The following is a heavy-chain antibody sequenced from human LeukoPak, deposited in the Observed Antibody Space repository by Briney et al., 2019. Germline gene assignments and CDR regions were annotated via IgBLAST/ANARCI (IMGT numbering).Heavy chain of an antibody. J-gene: IGHJ4*02. V-gene: IGHV1-2*02. Sequence: ASVKVSCKASGYTFTGYYMHWVRQAPGQGVEWGGGSNPKSGGTNYAQKFQGGVTMTRDTSISTAYMELSRLRSDGTAVYYCARDGGEKQQLPLNYWGQGTLVTVSS. D-gene: IGHD6-13*01. CDR3: ARDGGEKQQLPLNY. CDR2: SNPKSGGT. CDR1: GYTFTGYY.